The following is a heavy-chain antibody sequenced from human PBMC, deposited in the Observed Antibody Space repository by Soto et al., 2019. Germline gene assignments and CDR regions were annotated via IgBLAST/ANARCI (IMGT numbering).Heavy chain of an antibody. Sequence: EVQLVESGGGLVQPGGSLRLSCSASGFTFSSFAMHWVRQAPGRGLEYVSAISSNGGSTYYADSVKGRFTISRDNYKNTLYLQMSSMRVEDTVVYYCVKAFQKRNYCGSGSYTDYWVQGTLVTVSS. J-gene: IGHJ4*02. CDR1: GFTFSSFA. CDR2: ISSNGGST. V-gene: IGHV3-64D*06. D-gene: IGHD3-10*01. CDR3: VKAFQKRNYCGSGSYTDY.